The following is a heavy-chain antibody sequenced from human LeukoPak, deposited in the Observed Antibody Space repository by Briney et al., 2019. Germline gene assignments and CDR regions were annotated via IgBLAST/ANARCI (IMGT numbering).Heavy chain of an antibody. CDR2: MNPNSGNT. Sequence: ASVKVSCRASGYTFTSYDINWVRQATGQGLEWMGWMNPNSGNTGYAQKFQGRVTMTRNTSISTAYMELSSLRSEGTAVYYCARFTYYDFWSGPPSAYGMDVWGQGTTVTVSS. CDR1: GYTFTSYD. D-gene: IGHD3-3*01. CDR3: ARFTYYDFWSGPPSAYGMDV. V-gene: IGHV1-8*01. J-gene: IGHJ6*02.